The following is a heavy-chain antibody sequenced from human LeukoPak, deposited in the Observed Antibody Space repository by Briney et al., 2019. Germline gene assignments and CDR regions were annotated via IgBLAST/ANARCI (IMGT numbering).Heavy chain of an antibody. CDR2: ISWSSGNI. CDR3: AKVEYTSSWYRFDY. V-gene: IGHV3-9*01. CDR1: GFTFDDYA. J-gene: IGHJ4*02. Sequence: PGGSLRLSCAASGFTFDDYAMHWVRQAPGKGLEWVSGISWSSGNIGYADPVKGRFTISRDNAKNSLYLQMNSLRAGDTALYYCAKVEYTSSWYRFDYWGQGTLVTVSS. D-gene: IGHD6-13*01.